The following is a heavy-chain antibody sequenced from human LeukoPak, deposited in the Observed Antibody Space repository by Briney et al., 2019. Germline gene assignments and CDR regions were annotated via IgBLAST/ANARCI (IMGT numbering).Heavy chain of an antibody. J-gene: IGHJ4*02. CDR1: GGSVISGSYY. CDR3: ASYCSGGSCYHH. V-gene: IGHV4-61*01. CDR2: IYYSGST. D-gene: IGHD2-15*01. Sequence: SETLSLTCTVSGGSVISGSYYWSWIRQPPGEGLEWVGDIYYSGSTNYNPSLKSRVTISVDTSKNQFSLKLSSVTAADTAVYYCASYCSGGSCYHHWGQGTLVTVSS.